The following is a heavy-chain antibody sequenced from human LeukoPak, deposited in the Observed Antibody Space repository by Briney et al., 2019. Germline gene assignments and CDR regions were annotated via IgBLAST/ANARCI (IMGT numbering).Heavy chain of an antibody. CDR3: ARDAGTSGYAHDAFDI. J-gene: IGHJ3*02. D-gene: IGHD3-22*01. Sequence: PSETLSLTCTVSGGSISSGSYYWSWIRQPAGKGLEWIGRIYTSGSTNYNPSLKSRVTISVDTSKNQFSLKLSSVTAADTAVYYCARDAGTSGYAHDAFDIWGQGTMVTVSS. V-gene: IGHV4-61*02. CDR2: IYTSGST. CDR1: GGSISSGSYY.